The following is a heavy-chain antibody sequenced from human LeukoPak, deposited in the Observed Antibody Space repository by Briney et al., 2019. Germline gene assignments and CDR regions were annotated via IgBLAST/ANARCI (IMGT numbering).Heavy chain of an antibody. CDR2: IYSSGTT. Sequence: SQTLSLTCIVSGGSISSGSHYWSWIRQPAGKGLEWIGRIYSSGTTNYNPSLKSRVTISVDTSKNQFSLKLSSVTAADTAVYYCARGYSGSYYWPSYFDYWGQGTLVTVSS. J-gene: IGHJ4*02. V-gene: IGHV4-61*02. D-gene: IGHD1-26*01. CDR1: GGSISSGSHY. CDR3: ARGYSGSYYWPSYFDY.